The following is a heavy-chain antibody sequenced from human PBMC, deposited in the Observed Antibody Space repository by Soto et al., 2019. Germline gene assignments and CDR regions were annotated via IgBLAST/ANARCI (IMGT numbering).Heavy chain of an antibody. CDR1: GFTFSSYA. D-gene: IGHD2-21*02. CDR2: ISYDGSNK. Sequence: HPGGSLRLSCAASGFTFSSYAMHWVRQAPGKGLEWVAVISYDGSNKYYADSVKGRFTISRDNSKNTLYLQMNSLRAEDTAVYYCARDRVTASGRILDYWGQGTLVTVSS. J-gene: IGHJ4*02. V-gene: IGHV3-30-3*01. CDR3: ARDRVTASGRILDY.